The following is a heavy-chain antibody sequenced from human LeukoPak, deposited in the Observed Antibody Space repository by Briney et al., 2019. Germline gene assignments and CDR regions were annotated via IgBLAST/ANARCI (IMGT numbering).Heavy chain of an antibody. Sequence: GGSLRLSCAASGFTFSSYWMSWVRQAPGKGLEWVAVISYDGSEKHYADPVKGRFTISRDNSKNTLYLQMNSLRAEDTAVYYCAREGSSGYYPYWGQGILVTVSS. D-gene: IGHD3-22*01. CDR2: ISYDGSEK. V-gene: IGHV3-30*03. CDR3: AREGSSGYYPY. CDR1: GFTFSSYW. J-gene: IGHJ4*02.